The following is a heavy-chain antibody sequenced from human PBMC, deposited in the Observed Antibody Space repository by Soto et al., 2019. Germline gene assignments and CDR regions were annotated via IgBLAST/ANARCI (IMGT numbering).Heavy chain of an antibody. CDR3: AREGAGTNPLGY. J-gene: IGHJ4*02. V-gene: IGHV1-18*01. Sequence: QVQLVQSGPEVKKPGASVKVSCKASGYTFTNYGFNWVRQAPGQGLEWMGWISAYNGHTKYSQIFQARVIMTTDTPTSTAYMELRSLTSDDTAVYSCAREGAGTNPLGYWGQGTLVTVSS. D-gene: IGHD2-8*01. CDR1: GYTFTNYG. CDR2: ISAYNGHT.